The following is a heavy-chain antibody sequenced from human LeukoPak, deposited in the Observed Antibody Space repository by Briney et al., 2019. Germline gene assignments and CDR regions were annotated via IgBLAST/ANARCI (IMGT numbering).Heavy chain of an antibody. CDR3: ARSIAGSLTFDY. CDR1: GGTFSSYT. V-gene: IGHV1-69*13. CDR2: IIPIFGTA. D-gene: IGHD6-6*01. J-gene: IGHJ4*02. Sequence: SVKVSCKASGGTFSSYTISWVRQAPGQGLEWMGGIIPIFGTANYAQKFQGRVTITADESTSTAYMELSSLRSEDTAVYYCARSIAGSLTFDYWGQGTLVTVSS.